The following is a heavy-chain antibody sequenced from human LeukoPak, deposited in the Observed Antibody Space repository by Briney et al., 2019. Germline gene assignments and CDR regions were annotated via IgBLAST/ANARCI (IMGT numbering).Heavy chain of an antibody. Sequence: SVKVSCKASGDTFSDYAISWVRQAPGQGFEWMGRIIPIFGTTKYTQKSQDKVTISADKSTNTAYMELSSLRPEDTAVYYCARAVRKNKPDGVWGGFYYYMDVWGNGTTVTVSS. D-gene: IGHD3-16*01. CDR1: GDTFSDYA. CDR2: IIPIFGTT. CDR3: ARAVRKNKPDGVWGGFYYYMDV. V-gene: IGHV1-69*06. J-gene: IGHJ6*03.